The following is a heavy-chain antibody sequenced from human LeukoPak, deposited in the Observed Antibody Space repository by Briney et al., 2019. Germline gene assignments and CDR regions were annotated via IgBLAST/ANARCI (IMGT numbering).Heavy chain of an antibody. Sequence: GSLRLSCAASGFTLRNYNMNWVRQAPGKGLEWVSFISISSSTKYYADSMKGRFTIPRDNAKNSLYLQMNSLKAEDTAVYYCARDVGEGDAFDIWGQGTMVTVSS. CDR2: ISISSSTK. CDR3: ARDVGEGDAFDI. CDR1: GFTLRNYN. D-gene: IGHD3-16*01. V-gene: IGHV3-48*01. J-gene: IGHJ3*02.